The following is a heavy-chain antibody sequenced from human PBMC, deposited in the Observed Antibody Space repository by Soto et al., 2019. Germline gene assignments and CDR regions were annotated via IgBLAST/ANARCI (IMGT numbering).Heavy chain of an antibody. CDR2: ISGSGGST. CDR3: AKDGSYYCSGGSCYSGYYYYYMDV. Sequence: GESLKISCAASGFTFSSYAMSWVRQAPGKGLEWVSAISGSGGSTYYADSVKGRFTISRDNSKNTLYLQMNSLRAEDTAVYYCAKDGSYYCSGGSCYSGYYYYYMDVWGKGTTVTVSS. J-gene: IGHJ6*03. V-gene: IGHV3-23*01. CDR1: GFTFSSYA. D-gene: IGHD2-15*01.